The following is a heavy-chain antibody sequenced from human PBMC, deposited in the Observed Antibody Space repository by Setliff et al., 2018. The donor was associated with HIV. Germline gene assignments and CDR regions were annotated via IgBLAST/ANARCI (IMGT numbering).Heavy chain of an antibody. CDR3: TRHPLRPGIAGYFYFVDV. Sequence: GESLKISCKGSGYFFLDSWIGWVRQMPGKGLEWVAIIYPGDSETRYSPSFEGQVTISVDRSINTAYLQWSSLMASDTAIYYCTRHPLRPGIAGYFYFVDVWGTGTTVTVSS. CDR1: GYFFLDSW. V-gene: IGHV5-51*01. D-gene: IGHD3-9*01. J-gene: IGHJ6*03. CDR2: IYPGDSET.